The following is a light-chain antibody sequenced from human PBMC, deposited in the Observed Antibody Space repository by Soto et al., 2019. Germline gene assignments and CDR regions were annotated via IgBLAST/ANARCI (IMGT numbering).Light chain of an antibody. Sequence: VLTQPASVSASPVQSITISCTGTSSDGGGYNSVSVYPQDPRKAPKVRTYYATNRPSGVPNRFPGSKAGNTCSLTISGFQAEEEADYYSSSFTSGITCVLGTGTKVNV. V-gene: IGLV2-14*01. J-gene: IGLJ1*01. CDR2: YAT. CDR3: SSFTSGITCV. CDR1: SSDGGGYNS.